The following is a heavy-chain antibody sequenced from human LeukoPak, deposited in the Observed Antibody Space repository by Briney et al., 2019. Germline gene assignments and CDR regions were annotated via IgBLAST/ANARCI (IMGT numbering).Heavy chain of an antibody. J-gene: IGHJ4*02. CDR1: GGSISSYY. Sequence: SETLSLTCTVSGGSISSYYWSWIRQPPGKGLEWIGYIYYSGSTNYNPSLKSRVTISVDTSKNQFSLKLSSVTAADTAVYNCARVLGYCSGGSCYSTSFDYWGQGTLVTVSS. CDR2: IYYSGST. CDR3: ARVLGYCSGGSCYSTSFDY. D-gene: IGHD2-15*01. V-gene: IGHV4-59*01.